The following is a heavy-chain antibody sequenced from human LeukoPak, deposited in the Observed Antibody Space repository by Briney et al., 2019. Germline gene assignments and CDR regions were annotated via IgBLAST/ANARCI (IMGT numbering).Heavy chain of an antibody. V-gene: IGHV1-69*13. Sequence: SVKVSCKASGGTFTSYAISWVRQAPGQGLEWMGGIIPIFGAANYAQKFQGRVTITADESTSTAYMELSSLRSEDTAVYYCARGAGLCSGGSCYDYYYGMDVWGKGTTVTVSS. CDR1: GGTFTSYA. CDR3: ARGAGLCSGGSCYDYYYGMDV. CDR2: IIPIFGAA. D-gene: IGHD2-15*01. J-gene: IGHJ6*04.